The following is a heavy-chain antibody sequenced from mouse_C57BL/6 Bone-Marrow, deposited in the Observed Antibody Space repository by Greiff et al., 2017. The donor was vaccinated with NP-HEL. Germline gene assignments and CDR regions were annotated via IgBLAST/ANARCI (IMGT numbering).Heavy chain of an antibody. Sequence: EVQLQQSGAELVRPGASVKLSCTASGFNFKDDYMHWVKQRPEQGLEWIGWIDPENGDTEYASKVQGTTTITADTSSNTAYLQLSSLTSEDTAVYYCTADYGGSTYWGQGTTLTVSS. D-gene: IGHD1-1*01. J-gene: IGHJ2*01. CDR3: TADYGGSTY. CDR2: IDPENGDT. V-gene: IGHV14-4*01. CDR1: GFNFKDDY.